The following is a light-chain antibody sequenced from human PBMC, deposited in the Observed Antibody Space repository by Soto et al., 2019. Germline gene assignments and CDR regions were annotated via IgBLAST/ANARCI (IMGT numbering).Light chain of an antibody. CDR3: QQRSTWLT. CDR2: DAS. Sequence: EIVLKQSPAILSLSPGERVTLSCRASQSVSSYLAWYQQKPGQAPRLLIYDASNRATGIPARFSGSGSGTDFTLTISSLEPEDFAVYYCQQRSTWLTFGGGTKVEIK. J-gene: IGKJ4*01. CDR1: QSVSSY. V-gene: IGKV3-11*01.